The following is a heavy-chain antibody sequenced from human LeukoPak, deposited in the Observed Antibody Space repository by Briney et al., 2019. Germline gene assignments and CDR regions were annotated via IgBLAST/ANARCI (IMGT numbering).Heavy chain of an antibody. D-gene: IGHD3-22*01. CDR1: GFILSDHY. V-gene: IGHV3-23*01. J-gene: IGHJ1*01. Sequence: GGSLRLSCAASGFILSDHYMDWVRQAPGKGLEWVSAISGSGGSTYYADSVKGRFTISRDNSKNTLYLQMNSLRAEDTAVYYCAKNLYDSSGYYPYEYFQHWGQGTLVTVSS. CDR2: ISGSGGST. CDR3: AKNLYDSSGYYPYEYFQH.